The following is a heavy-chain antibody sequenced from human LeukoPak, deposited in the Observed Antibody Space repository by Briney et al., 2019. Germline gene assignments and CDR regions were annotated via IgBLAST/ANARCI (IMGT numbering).Heavy chain of an antibody. CDR1: GFTFSGDA. V-gene: IGHV3-9*01. CDR2: SSWNSGTI. J-gene: IGHJ3*01. CDR3: ATAVDVGTTPWVYAFDV. Sequence: PGRSLRLSCAASGFTFSGDAMNWVRQVPGKGLEWVGGSSWNSGTIAYGDSVKVRATISRDKFTTSLDLSVNRLRVENTTLYYGATAVDVGTTPWVYAFDVWGQGSLVTVSS. D-gene: IGHD1/OR15-1a*01.